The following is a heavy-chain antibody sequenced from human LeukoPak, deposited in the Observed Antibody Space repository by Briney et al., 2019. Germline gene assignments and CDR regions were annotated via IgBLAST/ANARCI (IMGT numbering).Heavy chain of an antibody. Sequence: SETLSITCTISGGSIINYIWSWVRQPPGKGPEWIAYIYHTGDTNYNPSLRSRVTISLDTSNNQFSLRLTSVTAADTAIYYCVGLSVAGPHRYFDLWGRGTLVSVSS. CDR3: VGLSVAGPHRYFDL. CDR2: IYHTGDT. D-gene: IGHD6-19*01. J-gene: IGHJ2*01. V-gene: IGHV4-59*08. CDR1: GGSIINYI.